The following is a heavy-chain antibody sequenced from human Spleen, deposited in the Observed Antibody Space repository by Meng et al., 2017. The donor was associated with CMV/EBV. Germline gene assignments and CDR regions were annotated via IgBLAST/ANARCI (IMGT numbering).Heavy chain of an antibody. V-gene: IGHV1-46*01. CDR1: GYTFTSNY. D-gene: IGHD3-22*01. CDR3: ARAGVYDSSGYYFV. J-gene: IGHJ4*02. CDR2: INPNSGIT. Sequence: ASVKVSCKASGYTFTSNYIHVVRQAPGQGLEWMGMINPNSGITDYAQKLQGRVTMTTDTSTSTAYMELRSLRSDDTAVYYCARAGVYDSSGYYFVWGQGTLVTVSS.